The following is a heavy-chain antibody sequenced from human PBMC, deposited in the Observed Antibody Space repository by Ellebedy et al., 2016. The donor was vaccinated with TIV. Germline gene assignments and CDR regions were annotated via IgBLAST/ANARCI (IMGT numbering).Heavy chain of an antibody. V-gene: IGHV4-4*02. CDR2: IHHTGGT. CDR1: GGSISSSDW. D-gene: IGHD5-12*01. Sequence: MPSETLSLTCAVSGGSISSSDWWSWVRQPPGKGLEWIGEIHHTGGTNYNPSLKSQVTISLDTSKNQFSLRLKLTSVTAADTAVYYCGRLVAASHADSWGQGTLVTVSS. J-gene: IGHJ5*01. CDR3: GRLVAASHADS.